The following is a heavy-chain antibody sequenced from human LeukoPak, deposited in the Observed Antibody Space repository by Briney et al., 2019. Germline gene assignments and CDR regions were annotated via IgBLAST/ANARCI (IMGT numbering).Heavy chain of an antibody. Sequence: GGSLRLSCAASGFTFDDYAMHWVRQAPGKGLEWVSGISWNSGGIGYADSVKGRFTISRDNAKNSLYLQMNSLRAEDTALYYCAKDFYDILTGTDYWGQGTLVTVSS. CDR2: ISWNSGGI. CDR3: AKDFYDILTGTDY. V-gene: IGHV3-9*01. J-gene: IGHJ4*02. D-gene: IGHD3-9*01. CDR1: GFTFDDYA.